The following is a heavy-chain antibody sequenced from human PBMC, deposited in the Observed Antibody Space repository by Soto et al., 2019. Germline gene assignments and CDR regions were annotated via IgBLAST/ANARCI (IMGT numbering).Heavy chain of an antibody. V-gene: IGHV4-31*03. D-gene: IGHD3-10*01. Sequence: SETLSLTCTVSGGSISSGGYYWSWIRQHPGKGLEWIGYIYYSGSTYYNPSLKSRVTISVDTSKNQFSLKLISVTAADTAVYYCARDTRYYGSGSYYGKGITYYYYYGMDVWGQGTTVTVSS. CDR1: GGSISSGGYY. J-gene: IGHJ6*02. CDR2: IYYSGST. CDR3: ARDTRYYGSGSYYGKGITYYYYYGMDV.